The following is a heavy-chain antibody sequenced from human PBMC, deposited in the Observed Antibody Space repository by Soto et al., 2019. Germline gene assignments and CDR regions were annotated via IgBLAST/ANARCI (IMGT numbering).Heavy chain of an antibody. V-gene: IGHV4-4*02. CDR2: IYHSGHT. CDR3: ASIAYSASGFAY. Sequence: QVQLQESGPGLVKPSGTLSLTYNVSGGSITNNNWWSWVRQPPGKGLEWIGAIYHSGHTNFNPSLQSRATISLDYSENQFSLKLTSATAADTAIYYCASIAYSASGFAYWGQGSLVNVSS. CDR1: GGSITNNNW. J-gene: IGHJ4*02. D-gene: IGHD1-26*01.